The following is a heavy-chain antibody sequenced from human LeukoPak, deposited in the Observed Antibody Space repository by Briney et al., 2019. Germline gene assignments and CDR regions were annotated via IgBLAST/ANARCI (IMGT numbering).Heavy chain of an antibody. CDR1: GGSISSYY. J-gene: IGHJ4*02. CDR2: IYYSGST. Sequence: SETLSLTCTVSGGSISSYYWSWIRQPPGKGLEWIGYIYYSGSTNYNPSLKSRVTISVDTSKNQFSLKLSSVTAADTAVYYCARESTGYSSSWYYFDYWRQGTLVTVSS. V-gene: IGHV4-59*01. D-gene: IGHD6-13*01. CDR3: ARESTGYSSSWYYFDY.